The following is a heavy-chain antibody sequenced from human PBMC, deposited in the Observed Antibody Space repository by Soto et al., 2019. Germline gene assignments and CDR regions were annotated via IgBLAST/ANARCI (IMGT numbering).Heavy chain of an antibody. Sequence: GGSLRLSCAASGFTFSSYGMHWVRQAPGKGLEWVAVISYDGSNKYYADSVKGRFTISRDNSKNTLYLQMNSLRAEDTAVYYCAKNYYGMDVWGQGTTVTVYS. V-gene: IGHV3-30*18. CDR1: GFTFSSYG. CDR3: AKNYYGMDV. CDR2: ISYDGSNK. J-gene: IGHJ6*02.